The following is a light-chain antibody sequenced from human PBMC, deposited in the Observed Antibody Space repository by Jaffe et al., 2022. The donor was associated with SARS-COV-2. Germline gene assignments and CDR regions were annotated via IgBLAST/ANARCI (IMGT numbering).Light chain of an antibody. V-gene: IGKV2-28*01. Sequence: DIVMTQSPISLPVTPGEPASISCRSSQSLMHSNGYNYLDWYLQKPGLSPQLLIYLGSNRASGVPDRFSGSESATDFTLKISRVEAEDVGVYYCVQTLQTPYTCGQGTKLEIK. CDR3: VQTLQTPYT. J-gene: IGKJ2*01. CDR1: QSLMHSNGYNY. CDR2: LGS.